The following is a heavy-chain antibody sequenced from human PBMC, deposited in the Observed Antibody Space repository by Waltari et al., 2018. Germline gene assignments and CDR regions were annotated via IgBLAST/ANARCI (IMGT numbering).Heavy chain of an antibody. CDR3: ARYYGNGEGWLDP. CDR2: ISYSGTT. V-gene: IGHV4-39*07. J-gene: IGHJ5*02. D-gene: IGHD3-3*01. Sequence: QLQLQESGPGLVKPSETLSLTCPVSGGSIRSGSYYWGWIRQPPGKGLESIGYISYSGTTYYNLSLKSRVTMSVDTSRDQYSLSLRSVAAADTAVYYCARYYGNGEGWLDPWGQGTLVTVSS. CDR1: GGSIRSGSYY.